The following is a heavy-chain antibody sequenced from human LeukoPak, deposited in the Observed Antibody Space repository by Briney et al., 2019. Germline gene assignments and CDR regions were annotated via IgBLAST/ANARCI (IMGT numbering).Heavy chain of an antibody. CDR1: GYTFSSYD. Sequence: ASVKVSCKASGYTFSSYDFNLVRQATGPGLEWMGWMNPYSGNTGYAQKFQGRVTMTRNTSISTAYMELSSLRSEDTAVYYCARGEDSSGYYSLAVAFDIWGQGTMVTVSS. D-gene: IGHD3-22*01. V-gene: IGHV1-8*01. J-gene: IGHJ3*02. CDR2: MNPYSGNT. CDR3: ARGEDSSGYYSLAVAFDI.